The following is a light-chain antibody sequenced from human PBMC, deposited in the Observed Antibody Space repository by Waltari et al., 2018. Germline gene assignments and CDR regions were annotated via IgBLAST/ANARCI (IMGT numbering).Light chain of an antibody. CDR3: SSYSSSSILVV. V-gene: IGLV2-14*03. Sequence: QSALTQPASVSGSPGQSITISCTGTSSDVGGYNYVSWYRQHPGKAPKLMIYDVSNRPSGVSNRFSGSKSCNTASLTISGLQAEDEADYYCSSYSSSSILVVFGGGTKLTVL. CDR1: SSDVGGYNY. CDR2: DVS. J-gene: IGLJ2*01.